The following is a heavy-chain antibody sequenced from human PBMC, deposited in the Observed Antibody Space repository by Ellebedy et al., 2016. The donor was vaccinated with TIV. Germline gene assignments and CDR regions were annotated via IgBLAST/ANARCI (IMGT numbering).Heavy chain of an antibody. CDR1: GFTFSSFG. CDR2: IDSSSTYI. CDR3: AKDRTPGYGYWVFDN. V-gene: IGHV3-21*04. J-gene: IGHJ4*02. D-gene: IGHD5-18*01. Sequence: PGGSLRLSCAASGFTFSSFGMNWVRQASGKGLEWVSSIDSSSTYIYYADSVKGRFTISRDNAKNSLYLHMNSLRAEDTAVYFCAKDRTPGYGYWVFDNWGQGTLVSVSS.